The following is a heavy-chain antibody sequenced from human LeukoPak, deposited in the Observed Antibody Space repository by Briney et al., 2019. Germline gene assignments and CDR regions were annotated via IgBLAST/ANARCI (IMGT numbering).Heavy chain of an antibody. CDR2: IKSKTDGGTT. J-gene: IGHJ4*02. V-gene: IGHV3-15*05. D-gene: IGHD1-14*01. Sequence: GGSLRLSCAASGFTFSNAWMSWVRQAPAKGLEWVGRIKSKTDGGTTDYAAPVKGRFTISRDDSKNTLYLQMNSLRAEDTAVYYCVAGYKFDYWGQGTLVTVSS. CDR1: GFTFSNAW. CDR3: VAGYKFDY.